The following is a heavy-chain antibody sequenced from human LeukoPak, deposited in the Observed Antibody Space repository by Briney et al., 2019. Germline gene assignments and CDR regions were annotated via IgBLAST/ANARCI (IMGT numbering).Heavy chain of an antibody. V-gene: IGHV3-30*18. CDR3: AKDLQY. CDR1: GFTFSNYC. CDR2: ISYDGSNK. J-gene: IGHJ4*02. Sequence: GGSLRLSCAASGFTFSNYCMHWVRQAPGKGLEWVAVISYDGSNKYYADSVKGRFTISRDNSKNTLYLQMNSLRAEDTAVYYCAKDLQYWGQGTLVTVSS.